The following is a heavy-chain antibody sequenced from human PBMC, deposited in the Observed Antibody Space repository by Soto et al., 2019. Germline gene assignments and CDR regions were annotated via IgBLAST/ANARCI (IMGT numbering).Heavy chain of an antibody. CDR3: AKWGYCSGGSCSTGGYYYYYYMDV. CDR2: ISWDGGNT. D-gene: IGHD2-15*01. V-gene: IGHV3-43*01. J-gene: IGHJ6*03. CDR1: GFTFDDYT. Sequence: PGGSLRLSCAASGFTFDDYTMHWVRQAPGKGLEWVSLISWDGGNTYYADSVKGRFTISRDNSKNSLYLQMNSLRAEDTAVYYCAKWGYCSGGSCSTGGYYYYYYMDVWGKGTTVTVSS.